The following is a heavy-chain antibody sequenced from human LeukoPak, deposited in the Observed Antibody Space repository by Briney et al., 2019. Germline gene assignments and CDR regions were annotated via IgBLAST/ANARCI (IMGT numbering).Heavy chain of an antibody. CDR1: GYTFTGYY. CDR3: ARGRYGSDYYFNY. CDR2: MSPRSGNT. D-gene: IGHD3-10*01. V-gene: IGHV1-8*02. Sequence: ASVKVSCKASGYTFTGYYMHWVRQATGQGLEWMGWMSPRSGNTRYAQKFQGRVTMTRNTSISTAYMELSSLRSDDTAVYYCARGRYGSDYYFNYWGQGTLVTVSS. J-gene: IGHJ4*02.